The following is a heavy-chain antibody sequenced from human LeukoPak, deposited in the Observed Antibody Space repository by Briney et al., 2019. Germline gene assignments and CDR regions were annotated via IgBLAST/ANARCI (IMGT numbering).Heavy chain of an antibody. CDR2: ISGSGGST. D-gene: IGHD4-17*01. J-gene: IGHJ5*02. V-gene: IGHV3-23*01. Sequence: GGSLRLSCAASGFTFSSYAMSWVRQAPGKGLEWVSAISGSGGSTYYADSVKGRFTISRDNSKNTLYLQMNSLRAEDTAVYYCAREYDYGDSEKGNWFDPWGQGTLVTVSS. CDR1: GFTFSSYA. CDR3: AREYDYGDSEKGNWFDP.